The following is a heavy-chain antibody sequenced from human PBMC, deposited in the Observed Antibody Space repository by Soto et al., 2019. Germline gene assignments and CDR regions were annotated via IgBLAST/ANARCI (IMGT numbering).Heavy chain of an antibody. CDR3: AASSAIAAAGYFKF. V-gene: IGHV1-69*01. J-gene: IGHJ4*02. D-gene: IGHD6-13*01. CDR1: GDLFKNHA. Sequence: QVQLLQSGAGVKEPGSSVKVSCKASGDLFKNHAFNWVRQAPGQGLEWMGRISPLFSTTNYAQKFQGRVTIGADELTTIVYLEVNNLESDDTAMYYCAASSAIAAAGYFKFWGQGTLVTVSP. CDR2: ISPLFSTT.